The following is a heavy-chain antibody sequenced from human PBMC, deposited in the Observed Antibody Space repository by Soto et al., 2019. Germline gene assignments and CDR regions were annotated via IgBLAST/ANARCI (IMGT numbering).Heavy chain of an antibody. CDR3: ARRYGGAFDI. Sequence: SETLSLTCSVSGDSISNSRFYWAWIRQPPGEGLEWIGSIYHTGNAYYNPSLKSRVTISVDTSKNQFSLKLSSVTAADTAVYYCARRYGGAFDIWGQGTMVTVSS. J-gene: IGHJ3*02. V-gene: IGHV4-39*07. CDR1: GDSISNSRFY. D-gene: IGHD4-17*01. CDR2: IYHTGNA.